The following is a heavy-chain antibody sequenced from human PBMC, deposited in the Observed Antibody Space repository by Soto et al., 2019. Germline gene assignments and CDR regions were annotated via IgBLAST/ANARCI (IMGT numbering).Heavy chain of an antibody. D-gene: IGHD3-22*01. CDR1: GFTFTSSA. CDR2: IVVGSGNT. V-gene: IGHV1-58*01. CDR3: AAGILNYYDSSGYSYYYGMDV. Sequence: SVKVSCKASGFTFTSSAVQWVRQARGQRLEWIGWIVVGSGNTNYAQKFQERVTITRDMSTSTAYMELSSLRSEDTAVYYCAAGILNYYDSSGYSYYYGMDVWGQGTTVTVYS. J-gene: IGHJ6*02.